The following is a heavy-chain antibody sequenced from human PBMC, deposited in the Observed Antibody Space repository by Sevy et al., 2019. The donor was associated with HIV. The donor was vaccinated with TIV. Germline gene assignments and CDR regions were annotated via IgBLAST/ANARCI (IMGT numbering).Heavy chain of an antibody. Sequence: SETLSLTCAVYGGSFSGYYWSWIRQPPGKGLEWIGEINHSGSTNYNPSLKSRVTISVDTSKNQFSLKLSSVTAADTAVYYCARGLKREGRGVATICGYYYYMDVWGKGTTVTVSS. CDR2: INHSGST. J-gene: IGHJ6*03. V-gene: IGHV4-34*01. D-gene: IGHD5-12*01. CDR3: ARGLKREGRGVATICGYYYYMDV. CDR1: GGSFSGYY.